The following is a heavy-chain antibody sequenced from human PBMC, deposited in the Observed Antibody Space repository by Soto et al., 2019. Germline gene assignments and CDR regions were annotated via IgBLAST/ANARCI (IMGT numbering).Heavy chain of an antibody. V-gene: IGHV1-69*13. CDR2: IIPIFGTA. J-gene: IGHJ5*02. Sequence: ASVKVSCKASGGTFSSYAISWVRQAPGQGLEWMGGIIPIFGTANYAQKFQGRVTITADESTSTAYMELSSLRSGDTAVYYCARDLAAAGTWFDPWGQGTLVTVSS. CDR3: ARDLAAAGTWFDP. CDR1: GGTFSSYA. D-gene: IGHD6-13*01.